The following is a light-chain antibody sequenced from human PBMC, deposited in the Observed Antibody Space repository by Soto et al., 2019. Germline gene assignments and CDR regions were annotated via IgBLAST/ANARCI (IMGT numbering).Light chain of an antibody. CDR3: QQYSASPST. CDR2: GAS. J-gene: IGKJ2*01. CDR1: QSVSSNY. V-gene: IGKV3-20*01. Sequence: EIVLTQSPGTLSLSPGERATLSCRASQSVSSNYLVWYQQRPGQALRLLIYGASSRATGIPDRFSGSGSGTDFALIISRLEPEDFAVYYCQQYSASPSTFGQGTKLEIK.